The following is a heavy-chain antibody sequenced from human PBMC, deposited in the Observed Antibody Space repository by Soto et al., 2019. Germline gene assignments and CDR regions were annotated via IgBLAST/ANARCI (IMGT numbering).Heavy chain of an antibody. J-gene: IGHJ4*02. CDR1: GFTFSSYA. Sequence: PGGSLRLSCAASGFTFSSYAMSWVRQAPGKGLEWVSAISGSGGSTYYADSVKGRFTISRDNSKNTLYLQMNALRVEDTAVYYCTRGPRSTSTGTGAFWGQGTLVTVS. D-gene: IGHD1-1*01. CDR3: TRGPRSTSTGTGAF. V-gene: IGHV3-23*01. CDR2: ISGSGGST.